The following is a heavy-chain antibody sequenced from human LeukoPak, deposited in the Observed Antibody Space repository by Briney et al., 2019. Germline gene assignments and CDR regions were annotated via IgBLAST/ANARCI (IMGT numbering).Heavy chain of an antibody. J-gene: IGHJ4*02. V-gene: IGHV3-23*01. CDR3: AFRFDY. CDR2: ISGSGGTT. CDR1: GFTFSSYD. Sequence: GGSLRLSCAASGFTFSSYDMNSVRQAPGKGLEWVSEISGSGGTTYYADSVKGRFTISRDNAKNSLYLQMNSLRAEDTAVYYCAFRFDYWGQGILVTVSS.